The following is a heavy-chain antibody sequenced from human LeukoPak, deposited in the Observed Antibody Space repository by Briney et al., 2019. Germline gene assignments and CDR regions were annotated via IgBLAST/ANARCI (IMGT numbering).Heavy chain of an antibody. D-gene: IGHD3-3*01. J-gene: IGHJ4*02. V-gene: IGHV1-18*01. CDR3: ARANIPSYYDFWSGYQKPYYFDY. Sequence: ASVKVSCKASGHTFTSYGISWVRQAPGQGLEWMGWISAYNGNTNYAQKLQGRVTMTTDTSTSTAYMELRSLRSDDTAVYYCARANIPSYYDFWSGYQKPYYFDYWGQGTLVTVSS. CDR2: ISAYNGNT. CDR1: GHTFTSYG.